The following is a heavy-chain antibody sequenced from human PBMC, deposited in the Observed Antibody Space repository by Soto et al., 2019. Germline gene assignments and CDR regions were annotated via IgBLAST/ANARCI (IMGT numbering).Heavy chain of an antibody. CDR2: INDSGGT. J-gene: IGHJ4*02. Sequence: PSETLSLTCAAYGGSFSGYYWTWIRQPPGKGLEWIGEINDSGGTDYNPSLKSRVTISLDTSKNQLSLKLSSVTAADTAVYYCARGRKGFSSSCYVDWGQGTLVTVSS. V-gene: IGHV4-34*01. CDR1: GGSFSGYY. CDR3: ARGRKGFSSSCYVD. D-gene: IGHD6-13*01.